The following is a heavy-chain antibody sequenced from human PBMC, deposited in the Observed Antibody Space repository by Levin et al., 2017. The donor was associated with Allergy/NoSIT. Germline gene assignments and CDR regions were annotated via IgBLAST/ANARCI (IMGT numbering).Heavy chain of an antibody. D-gene: IGHD2-2*03. V-gene: IGHV3-30*18. Sequence: GGSLRLSCATSGFPFSPFGLVWVRQAPGKGLEWVALISTDVSYTYYADSVKGRFTISRDNSKSTVYIQMSSLRPEDTGVYYCAKGPMDTWGQGTLVTVAS. J-gene: IGHJ5*02. CDR2: ISTDVSYT. CDR1: GFPFSPFG. CDR3: AKGPMDT.